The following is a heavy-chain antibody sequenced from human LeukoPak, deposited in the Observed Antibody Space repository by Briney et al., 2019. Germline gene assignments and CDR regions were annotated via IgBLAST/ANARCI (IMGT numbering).Heavy chain of an antibody. CDR3: ARHPDY. CDR1: GSSISSYY. V-gene: IGHV4-4*09. J-gene: IGHJ4*02. CDR2: IYTSGST. Sequence: PSETLSLTCTVSGSSISSYYWSWIRQPPGKGLEWIGYIYTSGSTNYNPSLKSRVTISVDTSKNQFSLKLSSVTAADTAVYYCARHPDYWGQGTLVTVSS.